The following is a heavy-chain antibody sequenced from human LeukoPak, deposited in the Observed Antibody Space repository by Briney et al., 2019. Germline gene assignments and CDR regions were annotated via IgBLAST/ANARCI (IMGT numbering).Heavy chain of an antibody. CDR2: FDPEDGET. CDR1: GYTLTELS. Sequence: ASVKVSCKVSGYTLTELSMHWVRQAPGKGLEWMGGFDPEDGETIYAQKFQGRVTMTEDTSTDTAYMELSSLRSDDTAVYYCARESSIAAIPDYWGEGTLVTVSS. D-gene: IGHD6-6*01. V-gene: IGHV1-24*01. J-gene: IGHJ4*02. CDR3: ARESSIAAIPDY.